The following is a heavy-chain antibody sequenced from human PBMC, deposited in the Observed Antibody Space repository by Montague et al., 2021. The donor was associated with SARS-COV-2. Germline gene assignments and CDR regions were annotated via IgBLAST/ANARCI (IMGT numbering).Heavy chain of an antibody. Sequence: SETLSLTCAVSGASVTSINWWSWVRQPPGRGLEWIAEIHHTGITNFNPSLRSRVSISLDTSKNQFSLILTSVTAADTATYYCASHPVWQQLCTWGQGTLVSVSS. CDR3: ASHPVWQQLCT. V-gene: IGHV4-4*02. J-gene: IGHJ4*02. D-gene: IGHD6-13*01. CDR1: GASVTSINW. CDR2: IHHTGIT.